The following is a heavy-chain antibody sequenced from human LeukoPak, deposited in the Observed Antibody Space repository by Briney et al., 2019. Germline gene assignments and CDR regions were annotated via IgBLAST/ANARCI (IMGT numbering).Heavy chain of an antibody. V-gene: IGHV4-39*07. J-gene: IGHJ4*02. CDR1: GGSISSSSYY. CDR3: ARGPSPFDY. Sequence: PSETLSLTCTVSGGSISSSSYYWGWIRQPPGKGLEWIGSIYYSGSTYYNPSLRSRVTISVDTSKNQFSLKLSSVTAADTAVYYCARGPSPFDYWGQGTLVTVSS. CDR2: IYYSGST.